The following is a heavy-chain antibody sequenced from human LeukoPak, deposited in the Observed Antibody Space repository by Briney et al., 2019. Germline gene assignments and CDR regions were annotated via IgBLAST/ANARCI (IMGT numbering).Heavy chain of an antibody. D-gene: IGHD6-19*01. CDR2: ISSNGGST. V-gene: IGHV3-64D*06. CDR1: GFTFSNYA. CDR3: VKVGSGRPFDY. J-gene: IGHJ4*02. Sequence: GASLRLSCAASGFTFSNYAMSWVRQAPGKGLEYVSAISSNGGSTYYADSVKGRFTISRDNSKNTLYLQMSSLRAEDTAVYYCVKVGSGRPFDYWGQGTLVTVSS.